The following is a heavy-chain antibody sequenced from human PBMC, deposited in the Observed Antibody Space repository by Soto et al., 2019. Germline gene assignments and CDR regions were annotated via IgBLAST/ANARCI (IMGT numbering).Heavy chain of an antibody. V-gene: IGHV1-18*01. D-gene: IGHD3-9*01. Sequence: ASVKVSCKASGYTFTSYGISWVRQAPGQGLEWMGWISAYNGNTNYAQKLQGRVTMTTDTSTSTAYMELRSLRSDDTAVYYCARGLEYYDILTGYYYWGQGTLVTVSS. CDR2: ISAYNGNT. CDR1: GYTFTSYG. CDR3: ARGLEYYDILTGYYY. J-gene: IGHJ4*02.